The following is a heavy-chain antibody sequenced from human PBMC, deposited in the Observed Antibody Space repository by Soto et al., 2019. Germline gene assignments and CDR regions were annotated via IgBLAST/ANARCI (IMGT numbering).Heavy chain of an antibody. CDR3: ARIGPTMVRSSFDY. D-gene: IGHD3-10*01. CDR2: IYYSGTT. J-gene: IGHJ4*02. V-gene: IGHV4-30-2*05. Sequence: PSETLSLTCAVSGGSISSGGYSWSWIRQPPGKGLEWIGYIYYSGTTYYNPSLKSRVTISVDTSKNQFSLKLSSVTAADTAVYYCARIGPTMVRSSFDYWGQGTLLTVSS. CDR1: GGSISSGGYS.